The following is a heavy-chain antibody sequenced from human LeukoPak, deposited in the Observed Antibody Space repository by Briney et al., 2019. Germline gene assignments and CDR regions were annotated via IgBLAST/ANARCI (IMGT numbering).Heavy chain of an antibody. CDR2: IYYSGST. J-gene: IGHJ3*02. V-gene: IGHV4-31*03. CDR1: GGSISSGGYY. CDR3: ARTYGSGSYSSAFDI. D-gene: IGHD3-10*01. Sequence: SQTLSLTCTVSGGSISSGGYYWSWIRQHPGKGLEWIGYIYYSGSTYYNPSLKSRVTISVDTSKNQFSLKLSSATAADTAVYYCARTYGSGSYSSAFDIWGRGTMVTVSS.